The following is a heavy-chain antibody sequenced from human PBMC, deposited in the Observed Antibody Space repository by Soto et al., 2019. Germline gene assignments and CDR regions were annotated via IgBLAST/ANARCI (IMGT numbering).Heavy chain of an antibody. Sequence: SETLSLTCAVYGGFLSESYWTWIRQPPGKGLEWIGEINHVGGTNYNPSLKSRVTMSVDTSQNQFSLRLIPVTAADTAMYFCVRIRYQLPSSVLWLDPWRQGTPVTVSS. CDR2: INHVGGT. CDR1: GGFLSESY. J-gene: IGHJ5*02. CDR3: VRIRYQLPSSVLWLDP. D-gene: IGHD3-16*01. V-gene: IGHV4-34*01.